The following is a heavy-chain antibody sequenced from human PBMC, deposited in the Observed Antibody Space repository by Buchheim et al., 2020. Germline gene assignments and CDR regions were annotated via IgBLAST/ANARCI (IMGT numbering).Heavy chain of an antibody. CDR3: ARDSDIVVVVAATTSGGFDY. D-gene: IGHD2-15*01. CDR2: ISYDGSNK. CDR1: GFTFSSYA. J-gene: IGHJ4*02. V-gene: IGHV3-30*04. Sequence: QVQLVESGGGVVQPGRSLRLSCAASGFTFSSYAMHWVRQAPGKGLEWVAVISYDGSNKYYADSVKGRLTIASDNSKNKLDLQMNSLRAEDTAVYYCARDSDIVVVVAATTSGGFDYWGQGTL.